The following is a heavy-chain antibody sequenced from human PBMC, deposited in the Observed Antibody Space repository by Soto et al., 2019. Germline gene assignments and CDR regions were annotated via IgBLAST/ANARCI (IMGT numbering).Heavy chain of an antibody. Sequence: VPLQQWGAGLLKPSETLSLTCEVSGGSFGGYYWSWIRQPPGKGLEWIGEINHVATTNYNPSLKGRVTISLDISKNQFSLKLTSVPAADTAVYYCPRHYYGSTGHSRSPLVDWGQGTRVTVSS. CDR1: GGSFGGYY. CDR3: PRHYYGSTGHSRSPLVD. D-gene: IGHD3-22*01. V-gene: IGHV4-34*01. J-gene: IGHJ4*02. CDR2: INHVATT.